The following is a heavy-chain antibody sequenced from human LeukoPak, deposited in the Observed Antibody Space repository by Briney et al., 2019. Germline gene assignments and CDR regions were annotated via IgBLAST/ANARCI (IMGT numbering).Heavy chain of an antibody. CDR2: ISGSGGST. J-gene: IGHJ3*02. Sequence: QSGGSLRLSCAASGFTFSSYGMSWVRQAPGKGLEWVSAISGSGGSTYYADSVKGRFTISRDNSKNTLYLQMNSLRAEDTAVYYCARYQGAAVRHAFDIWGQGTMVTVSS. CDR1: GFTFSSYG. CDR3: ARYQGAAVRHAFDI. V-gene: IGHV3-23*01. D-gene: IGHD6-13*01.